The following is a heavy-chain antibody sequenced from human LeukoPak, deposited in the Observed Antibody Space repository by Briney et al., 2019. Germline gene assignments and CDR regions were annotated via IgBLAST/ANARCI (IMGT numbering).Heavy chain of an antibody. CDR3: AKAFGVVIFSADY. J-gene: IGHJ4*02. D-gene: IGHD3-3*01. V-gene: IGHV3-30*02. Sequence: GGSLRLSCAASGFTFSSYGMHWVRQAPGKGLEWVVFIRYDGSNKYYADSVKGRFTISRDNSKNTLYLQMNSLRAEYTAVYYCAKAFGVVIFSADYWGQGTLVTVSS. CDR1: GFTFSSYG. CDR2: IRYDGSNK.